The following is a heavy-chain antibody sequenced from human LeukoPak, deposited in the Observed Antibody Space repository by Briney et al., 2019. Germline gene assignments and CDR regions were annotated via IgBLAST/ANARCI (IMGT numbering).Heavy chain of an antibody. CDR3: AKAEMATSEYHFDY. D-gene: IGHD5-24*01. Sequence: GGSLRLSCAASGFTFDDYAMHWVRQAPGKGLEWVSGISWNSGSIGYADSVKGRFTISRDNAKNSLYLQMNSLRAEDTALYYCAKAEMATSEYHFDYWGQGTLVTVSS. V-gene: IGHV3-9*01. CDR1: GFTFDDYA. CDR2: ISWNSGSI. J-gene: IGHJ4*02.